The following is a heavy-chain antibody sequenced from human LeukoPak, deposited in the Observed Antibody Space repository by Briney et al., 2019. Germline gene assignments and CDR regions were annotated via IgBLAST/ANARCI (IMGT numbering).Heavy chain of an antibody. V-gene: IGHV4-39*01. CDR3: ARRGITDHYYDSSGYAPLTNWFDP. D-gene: IGHD3-22*01. Sequence: SETLSLTCTVSGGSISSSSYYWGWIRQPPGKGLEWIGSIYYSGSTYSNPSLKSRVTISVDTSKNQFSLKLSSVTAADTAVYYCARRGITDHYYDSSGYAPLTNWFDPWGQGTLVTVSS. J-gene: IGHJ5*02. CDR1: GGSISSSSYY. CDR2: IYYSGST.